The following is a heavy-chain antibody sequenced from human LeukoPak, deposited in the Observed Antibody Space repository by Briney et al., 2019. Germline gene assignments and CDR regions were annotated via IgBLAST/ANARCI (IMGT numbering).Heavy chain of an antibody. CDR2: IYSGGST. V-gene: IGHV3-53*01. D-gene: IGHD1-26*01. CDR1: GFTVSSNY. J-gene: IGHJ1*01. CDR3: ARDQRVGATRYFQH. Sequence: PGGSLRLSCAASGFTVSSNYMSWVRQAPGKGLEWVSVIYSGGSTYYADSVKGRFTISRDNSKNTLYLQMNSLRAEDTAVYCCARDQRVGATRYFQHWGQGTLVTVSS.